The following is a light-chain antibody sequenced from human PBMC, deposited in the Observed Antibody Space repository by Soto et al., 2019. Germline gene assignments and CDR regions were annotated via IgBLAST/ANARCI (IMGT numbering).Light chain of an antibody. Sequence: QSVLTQPPSVSGAPGQRVTISCTGSSSNIGAGYDVHWYQQLPGTAPKLLIYDNTNRPSGVPDRFSGSKSGTSASLAITGLQAEDEADYCCQSYDSSLSGYVLFGGGTKVTVL. V-gene: IGLV1-40*01. CDR1: SSNIGAGYD. CDR3: QSYDSSLSGYVL. J-gene: IGLJ2*01. CDR2: DNT.